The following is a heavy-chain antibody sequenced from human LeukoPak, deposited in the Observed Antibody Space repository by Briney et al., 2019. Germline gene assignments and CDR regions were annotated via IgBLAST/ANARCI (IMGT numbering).Heavy chain of an antibody. CDR3: ARTIAGARNYYFDY. J-gene: IGHJ4*02. D-gene: IGHD6-13*01. Sequence: GASVTVSCTASGYIFNTYGFSWVRQAHGQGIEWMGWISAYRVTMTTDTSTSTAYMELRSLRSDDTAVYYCARTIAGARNYYFDYWGQGTLVTVSS. V-gene: IGHV1-18*01. CDR1: GYIFNTYG. CDR2: ISAY.